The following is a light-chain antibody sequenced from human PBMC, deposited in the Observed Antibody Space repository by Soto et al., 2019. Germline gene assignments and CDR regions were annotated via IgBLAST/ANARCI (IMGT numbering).Light chain of an antibody. V-gene: IGKV1-5*03. Sequence: DIQMTQSPSTLSGTLGDIVASXXRASQTISSWLAWYQQKPGKAPKVXIYKASTLKSGVPSRFSGSGAGTEFTLTISSLQPDDFATYYCQHYNSYSEAFGQGTKVDIK. CDR2: KAS. CDR3: QHYNSYSEA. CDR1: QTISSW. J-gene: IGKJ1*01.